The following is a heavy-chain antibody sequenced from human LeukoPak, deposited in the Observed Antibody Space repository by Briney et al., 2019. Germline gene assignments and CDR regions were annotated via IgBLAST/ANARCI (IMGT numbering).Heavy chain of an antibody. J-gene: IGHJ4*02. CDR2: IYHSGST. V-gene: IGHV4-30-2*01. Sequence: SETLSLTCAVSGGSISSGGYSWSWIRQPPGKGLEWIGYIYHSGSTYYNPSLKSRVTISVDRSKNQFSLKLSSVTAADTAVYYCARLKYHSGCDYWGQGTLVTVSS. CDR1: GGSISSGGYS. CDR3: ARLKYHSGCDY. D-gene: IGHD2-2*01.